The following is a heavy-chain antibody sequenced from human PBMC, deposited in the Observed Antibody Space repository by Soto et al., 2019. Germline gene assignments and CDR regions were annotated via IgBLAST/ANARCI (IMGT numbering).Heavy chain of an antibody. CDR1: GYTFTSYG. J-gene: IGHJ3*02. Sequence: QVQLVQSGAEVKKPGASMKVSCKASGYTFTSYGISWVRQAPGQGLEWMGWISAYNGNTNYAQKLQGRVTMTTDTSTSTAYMELRSLRSDDTAVYYCARDRKLLWFGELSPHDAFDIWGQGTMVTVSS. CDR2: ISAYNGNT. V-gene: IGHV1-18*01. CDR3: ARDRKLLWFGELSPHDAFDI. D-gene: IGHD3-10*01.